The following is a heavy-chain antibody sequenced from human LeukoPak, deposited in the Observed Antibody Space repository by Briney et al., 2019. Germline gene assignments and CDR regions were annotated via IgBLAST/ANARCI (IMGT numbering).Heavy chain of an antibody. CDR1: GFTFSDYY. D-gene: IGHD1-26*01. Sequence: GGSLRLSCAASGFTFSDYYMSWIRQAPGKGLEWVSYISSSGSTIYYADSVKGRFTISRDNAKNSLYLQMNSLRAEDTAVYYCARRRDSGSLQHFDYWGQGTLVTVSS. CDR3: ARRRDSGSLQHFDY. CDR2: ISSSGSTI. V-gene: IGHV3-11*01. J-gene: IGHJ4*02.